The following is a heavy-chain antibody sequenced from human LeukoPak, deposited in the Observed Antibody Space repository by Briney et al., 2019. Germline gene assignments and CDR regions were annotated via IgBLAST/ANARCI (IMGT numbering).Heavy chain of an antibody. J-gene: IGHJ4*02. CDR1: GFTFSSYS. CDR2: ISSSSSYI. V-gene: IGHV3-21*01. CDR3: ARPKNVDTAMAIGY. D-gene: IGHD5-18*01. Sequence: GGSLRLSCAASGFTFSSYSMNWVRQAPGKGLEWVSSISSSSSYIYYADSVKGRFTISRDNAENSLYLQMNSLRAEDTAVYYCARPKNVDTAMAIGYWGQGTLVTVSS.